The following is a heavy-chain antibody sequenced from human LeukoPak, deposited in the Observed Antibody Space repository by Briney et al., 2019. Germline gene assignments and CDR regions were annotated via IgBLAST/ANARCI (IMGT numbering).Heavy chain of an antibody. J-gene: IGHJ6*02. D-gene: IGHD1-1*01. CDR3: ARSRTPFYYYGMHV. V-gene: IGHV1-2*02. CDR2: IDPNSGGT. CDR1: GYIFTDYY. Sequence: GASVKVSCKASGYIFTDYYIHWIRQAPGQGLERMGWIDPNSGGTHHAPNFQGRATMTRDTSSSTVYMDLSRLRSADTAIYYCARSRTPFYYYGMHVWGLGTSVTVSS.